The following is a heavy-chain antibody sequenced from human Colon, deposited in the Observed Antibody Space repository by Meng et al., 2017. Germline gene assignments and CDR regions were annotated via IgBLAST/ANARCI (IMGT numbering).Heavy chain of an antibody. CDR1: GDSVTTTLSS. CDR3: ARGYRGITYFAY. V-gene: IGHV4-30-2*06. D-gene: IGHD3-10*01. J-gene: IGHJ4*02. CDR2: IYDNGYT. Sequence: QLQLQESGLRLVKPSQTLSLTCAVSGDSVTTTLSSWSSIRQSPGKGLEWIGNIYDNGYTYYSPSLRSRVTISVDRSNNQFSLNLNSVTAADTAVYFCARGYRGITYFAYWGQGILFTVSS.